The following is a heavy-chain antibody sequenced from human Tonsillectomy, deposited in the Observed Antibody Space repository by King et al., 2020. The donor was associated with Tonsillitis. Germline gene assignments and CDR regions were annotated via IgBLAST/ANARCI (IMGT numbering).Heavy chain of an antibody. V-gene: IGHV1-69*01. CDR3: ARDLDELIVVVAADYCYYGRDV. CDR1: GGTFNSYA. D-gene: IGHD2-2*01. CDR2: IIPIFGTA. J-gene: IGHJ6*02. Sequence: QLVQSGAEVKKPGSSVKVSCKASGGTFNSYAISWVRQAPGQGLEWMGGIIPIFGTANYAQKFQGRVTITADESTSTAYMELSSLTSEDTAVYYCARDLDELIVVVAADYCYYGRDVWGQGTTVTVSS.